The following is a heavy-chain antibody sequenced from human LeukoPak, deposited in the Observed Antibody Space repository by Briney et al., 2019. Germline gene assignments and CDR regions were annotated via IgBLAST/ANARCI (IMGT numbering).Heavy chain of an antibody. CDR1: GFIFSNYW. Sequence: GGSLRLSCAASGFIFSNYWMSWVRQAPGKGLEWVANIKHDGSEKYYVDSVKGRFTISRDNAKNSLYLQMNSLRAEDTAVYYCARDDCSSISCYHNWFDPWGQGTLVTVSS. CDR3: ARDDCSSISCYHNWFDP. V-gene: IGHV3-7*01. CDR2: IKHDGSEK. J-gene: IGHJ5*02. D-gene: IGHD2-2*01.